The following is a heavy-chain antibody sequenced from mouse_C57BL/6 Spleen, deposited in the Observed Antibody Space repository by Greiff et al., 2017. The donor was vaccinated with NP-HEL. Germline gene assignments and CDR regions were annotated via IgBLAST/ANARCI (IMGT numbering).Heavy chain of an antibody. CDR2: IYPSDSEI. D-gene: IGHD1-1*02. J-gene: IGHJ3*01. Sequence: VQLQQSGAELVRPGSSVKLSCKASGYNFTSYWMDWVKQRPGQGLEWIGNIYPSDSEIHYNQKFKDKATLTVDTSSSTAYMQRSSLTSEDSAVFVWAGLGGGSAWVAYWGQGTLVSVSA. CDR1: GYNFTSYW. V-gene: IGHV1-61*01. CDR3: AGLGGGSAWVAY.